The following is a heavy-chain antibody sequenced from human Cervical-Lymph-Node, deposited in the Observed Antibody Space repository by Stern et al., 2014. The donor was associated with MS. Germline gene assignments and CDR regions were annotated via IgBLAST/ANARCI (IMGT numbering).Heavy chain of an antibody. J-gene: IGHJ4*02. CDR1: GFTFDDYA. V-gene: IGHV3-9*01. Sequence: EVQLVESGGGLLQPGRSLRLSCAVSGFTFDDYAMHWVRQAPGKGLEWVSGVSWNSDTIDYAESGKGRFTISRDNAKNSLYLRMSSLRAEDTAFYFCAKGEASSITIAGTGIDYWGQGTLVTVS. CDR3: AKGEASSITIAGTGIDY. CDR2: VSWNSDTI. D-gene: IGHD6-13*01.